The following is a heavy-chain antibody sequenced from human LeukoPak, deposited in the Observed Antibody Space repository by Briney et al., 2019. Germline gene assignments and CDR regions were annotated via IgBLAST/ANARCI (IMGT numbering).Heavy chain of an antibody. CDR3: ARDYCSGGSCSLDY. D-gene: IGHD2-15*01. Sequence: SETLSLTCTVSGGSISSSSYYWGWIRQPPGKGLEWIGSIYYSGSTYHNPSLKSRVTISVDTSKNQFSLKLSSVTAADTAVYYCARDYCSGGSCSLDYWGQGTLVTVSS. V-gene: IGHV4-39*07. J-gene: IGHJ4*02. CDR1: GGSISSSSYY. CDR2: IYYSGST.